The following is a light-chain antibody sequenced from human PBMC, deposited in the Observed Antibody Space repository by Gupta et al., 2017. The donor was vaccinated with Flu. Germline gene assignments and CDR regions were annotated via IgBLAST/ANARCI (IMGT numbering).Light chain of an antibody. Sequence: ATLSLSPGERATLSCRASQSIGTYLAWYQQKPGQAPRLLIYDASNRATGIPARFSGSGSGTDFTLTISRLEPEDFAVYYCQQRSTWPRLTFGGGTKVEIK. J-gene: IGKJ4*01. V-gene: IGKV3-11*01. CDR3: QQRSTWPRLT. CDR1: QSIGTY. CDR2: DAS.